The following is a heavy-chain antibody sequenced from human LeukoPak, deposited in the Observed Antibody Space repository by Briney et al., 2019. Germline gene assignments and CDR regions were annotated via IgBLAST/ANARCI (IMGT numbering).Heavy chain of an antibody. CDR1: GGSFSGYY. Sequence: SETVSLTCAVYGGSFSGYYWSWIRQPPGKGLEWIGEINHSGSTNYNPSLKSRVTISVDTSKNQFSLKLSSVTAADTAVYYCARGRIAARSGRNYYYYGMDVWGQGTTVTVSS. V-gene: IGHV4-34*01. CDR2: INHSGST. D-gene: IGHD6-6*01. CDR3: ARGRIAARSGRNYYYYGMDV. J-gene: IGHJ6*02.